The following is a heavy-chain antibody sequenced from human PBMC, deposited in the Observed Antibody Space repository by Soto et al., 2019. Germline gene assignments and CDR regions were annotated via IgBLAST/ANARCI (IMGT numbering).Heavy chain of an antibody. Sequence: GESLKISCKASGYIFIDYWIGSVRQMPGKGLEWMGIVYPRDSDTRYSPSFQGQVTISADRSTGTAFLQWRSLKASDTALYYCARPPLPGYSIHFNSWGQGTLVTVSS. J-gene: IGHJ4*02. CDR3: ARPPLPGYSIHFNS. D-gene: IGHD2-15*01. CDR1: GYIFIDYW. V-gene: IGHV5-51*01. CDR2: VYPRDSDT.